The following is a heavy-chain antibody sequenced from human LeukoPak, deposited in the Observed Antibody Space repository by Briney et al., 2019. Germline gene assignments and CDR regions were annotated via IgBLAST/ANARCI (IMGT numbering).Heavy chain of an antibody. CDR3: ASSPTRLSYYYYGMDV. D-gene: IGHD5-12*01. CDR2: ISAYNGNT. CDR1: GYTFTSYG. Sequence: GASVKVSCKASGYTFTSYGISWVRQAPGQGLEWMGWISAYNGNTNYAQKLQGRVTMTTDTSTSTAYMELRSLRSDDTAVYYCASSPTRLSYYYYGMDVWGQGTTVTVSS. J-gene: IGHJ6*02. V-gene: IGHV1-18*01.